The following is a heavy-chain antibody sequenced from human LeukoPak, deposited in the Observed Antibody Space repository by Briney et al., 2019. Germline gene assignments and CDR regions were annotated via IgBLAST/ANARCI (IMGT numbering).Heavy chain of an antibody. CDR2: IWYDGSYK. Sequence: GGSLRLSCAASGWTFSSHGMHWVRQAPGKGLEWVAVIWYDGSYKYYADSVKGRFTISRDNSNSTLYLQMNSLRAEDTAVYYCERDKSTRCYFFDYWGQGTLVTVSS. D-gene: IGHD2-2*01. CDR1: GWTFSSHG. CDR3: ERDKSTRCYFFDY. J-gene: IGHJ4*02. V-gene: IGHV3-33*01.